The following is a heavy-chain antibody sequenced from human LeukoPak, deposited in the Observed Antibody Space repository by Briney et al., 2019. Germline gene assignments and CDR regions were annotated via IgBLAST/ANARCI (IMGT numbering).Heavy chain of an antibody. D-gene: IGHD3-3*01. V-gene: IGHV3-7*01. Sequence: PGGSLRLSCAASGFTFSSYWMSWVRQAPGKGLEWVANIKQDGSEKYYADSVKGRFTISRDNAKNSLYLQMNSLRAEDTAVYYCARGRGVYDFWSGSSDYWGQGTLVTVSS. CDR1: GFTFSSYW. CDR3: ARGRGVYDFWSGSSDY. CDR2: IKQDGSEK. J-gene: IGHJ4*02.